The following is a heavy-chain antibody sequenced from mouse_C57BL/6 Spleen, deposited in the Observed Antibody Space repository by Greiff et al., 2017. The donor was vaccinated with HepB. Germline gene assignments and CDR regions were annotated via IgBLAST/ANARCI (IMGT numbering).Heavy chain of an antibody. CDR3: ARKGGYDYDGWYFDV. Sequence: QVQLQQSGAELVKPGASVKISCKASGYAFSSYWMNWVKQRPGKGLEWIGQIYPGDGDTNYNGKFKGKATLTADKSSSTAYMQLSSLTSEDSAVYFCARKGGYDYDGWYFDVWGTGTTVTVSS. CDR1: GYAFSSYW. V-gene: IGHV1-80*01. D-gene: IGHD2-4*01. J-gene: IGHJ1*03. CDR2: IYPGDGDT.